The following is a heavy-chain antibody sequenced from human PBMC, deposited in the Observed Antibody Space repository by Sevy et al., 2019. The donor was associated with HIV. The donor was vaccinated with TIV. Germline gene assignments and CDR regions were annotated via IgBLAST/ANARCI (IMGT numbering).Heavy chain of an antibody. J-gene: IGHJ4*02. D-gene: IGHD1-20*01. CDR3: SNRGAVTITGFHY. CDR2: ISGSGGYT. Sequence: GGSLRLSCAASTFNFNSHAMSWVRQAPGKGLEWVSTISGSGGYTYYADSVKGRFTVSRDNSRNTVDLEMNSLRVEDTAIYYCSNRGAVTITGFHYWGQGTLVTVSS. CDR1: TFNFNSHA. V-gene: IGHV3-23*01.